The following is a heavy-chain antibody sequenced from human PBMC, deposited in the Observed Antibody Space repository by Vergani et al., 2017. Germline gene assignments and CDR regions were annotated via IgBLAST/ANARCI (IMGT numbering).Heavy chain of an antibody. D-gene: IGHD2-2*01. Sequence: QVQLVQSGAEVKKPGASEKVSCKASGYTFTDYFMHWVRQAPGQGLEWMGWINPNSGGTNYAQKFQGRVTMTRDTSISTAYMELSNLRSDDTAVYYCARVGTSANRDYFDYWGQGTLVTVSS. J-gene: IGHJ4*02. V-gene: IGHV1-2*02. CDR3: ARVGTSANRDYFDY. CDR2: INPNSGGT. CDR1: GYTFTDYF.